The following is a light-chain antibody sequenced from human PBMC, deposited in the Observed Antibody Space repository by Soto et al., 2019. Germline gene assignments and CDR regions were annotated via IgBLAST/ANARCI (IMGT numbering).Light chain of an antibody. Sequence: DIQMTQSPSTLSASVGDRVTITCRASQSISSWLAWYQQKPGKAPKLLIYDASSLESGVPSRFSGSGSGTEFTLTISSLQPDDFATYYCQQYNSYWAFTFGPGTKVD. CDR2: DAS. V-gene: IGKV1-5*01. J-gene: IGKJ3*01. CDR1: QSISSW. CDR3: QQYNSYWAFT.